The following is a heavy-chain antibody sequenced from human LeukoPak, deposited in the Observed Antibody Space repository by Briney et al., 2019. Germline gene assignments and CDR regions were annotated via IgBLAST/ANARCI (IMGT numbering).Heavy chain of an antibody. CDR3: ASPEREAFDY. D-gene: IGHD5-24*01. CDR1: AFTFSTYW. CDR2: IKEDGSEI. Sequence: PGGSLRLSCAATAFTFSTYWMSWVRQAPGKGLEWVANIKEDGSEINYVDSVKGRFTISRDNAKNSLYLQVNSLRAEDTAVYYCASPEREAFDYWGQGTLVTVSS. J-gene: IGHJ4*02. V-gene: IGHV3-7*01.